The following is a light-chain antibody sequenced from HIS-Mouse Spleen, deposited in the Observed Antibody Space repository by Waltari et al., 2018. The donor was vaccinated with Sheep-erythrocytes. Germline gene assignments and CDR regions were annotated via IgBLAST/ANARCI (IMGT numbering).Light chain of an antibody. CDR1: ALPKKY. J-gene: IGLJ3*02. CDR2: EDS. V-gene: IGLV3-10*01. Sequence: SYELTQPPSVSVSPGQTARIPCSGDALPKKYAYWYQQKSGQAPFLVIYEDSKRPSGIPERFSGSTSGTMATFTISGAQVEDEADYYCYSTDSSGNHWVFGGGTKLTVL. CDR3: YSTDSSGNHWV.